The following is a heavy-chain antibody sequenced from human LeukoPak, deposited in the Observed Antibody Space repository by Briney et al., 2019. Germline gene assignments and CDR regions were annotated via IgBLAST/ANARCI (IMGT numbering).Heavy chain of an antibody. CDR3: ARLYGAGTTDC. CDR1: GYTFTSSW. CDR2: INPSDGST. J-gene: IGHJ4*02. Sequence: GASVKVSYKASGYTFTSSWVHWVRQAPGPGLEWMGIINPSDGSTIYAQNFQGRVTMTRDTSTSTVYMELSSLRSDDTAVYYCARLYGAGTTDCWGQGTLVTVSS. D-gene: IGHD3-10*01. V-gene: IGHV1-46*01.